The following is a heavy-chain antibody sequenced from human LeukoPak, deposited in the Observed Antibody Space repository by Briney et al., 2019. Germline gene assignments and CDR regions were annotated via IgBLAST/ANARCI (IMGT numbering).Heavy chain of an antibody. V-gene: IGHV3-23*01. CDR3: AKDRDSGSYSRGMDV. D-gene: IGHD1-26*01. CDR2: ISVSGGGT. Sequence: GGSLRLSCAASGLTFSGYAMNWVRQAPGKGLEWVSGISVSGGGTHYTDSVTGRFTISRDNSKNTLYLQLNSLRAEDTAVFYCAKDRDSGSYSRGMDVWGQGTTVTVSS. J-gene: IGHJ6*02. CDR1: GLTFSGYA.